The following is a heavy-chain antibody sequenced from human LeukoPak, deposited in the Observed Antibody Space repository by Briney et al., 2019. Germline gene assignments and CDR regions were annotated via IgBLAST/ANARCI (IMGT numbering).Heavy chain of an antibody. CDR2: IWYDGSNK. Sequence: GRSLRLSCAASGFTFSSYGMHWVRQAPGKGLEWVAVIWYDGSNKYYADSVKGRFTISRDNSKNTLYLQMNSLRAEDTAVYYCAKDPNSSGYYFDYWGQGTLVTVSS. J-gene: IGHJ4*02. CDR1: GFTFSSYG. V-gene: IGHV3-33*06. CDR3: AKDPNSSGYYFDY. D-gene: IGHD3-22*01.